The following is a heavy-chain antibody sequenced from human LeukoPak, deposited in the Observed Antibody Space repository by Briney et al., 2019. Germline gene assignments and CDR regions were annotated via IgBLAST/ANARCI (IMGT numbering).Heavy chain of an antibody. V-gene: IGHV4-59*08. CDR2: IYYSGST. J-gene: IGHJ4*02. CDR3: ARQERYYDSSGYYSTYFDY. Sequence: SETLSLTCTVSGGSISSYYWSWIRQPPGKGLEWIGYIYYSGSTNYNPSLKSRVTISVDTSKNQFSLKLSSVTAADTAVYYCARQERYYDSSGYYSTYFDYWGQGTLVTVSS. D-gene: IGHD3-22*01. CDR1: GGSISSYY.